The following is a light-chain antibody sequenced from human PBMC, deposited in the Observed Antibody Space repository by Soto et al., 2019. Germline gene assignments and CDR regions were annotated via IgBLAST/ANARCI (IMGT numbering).Light chain of an antibody. Sequence: TLSLSPGERATLSCRASQSVSSNYLAWYQQKPGQAPRLLIYGASGRATGIPDRFSGSGSGTDFTLTISRLEPEDFAVYYCQQYGSSPRTFGQGTKVDIK. CDR2: GAS. CDR3: QQYGSSPRT. V-gene: IGKV3-20*01. J-gene: IGKJ1*01. CDR1: QSVSSNY.